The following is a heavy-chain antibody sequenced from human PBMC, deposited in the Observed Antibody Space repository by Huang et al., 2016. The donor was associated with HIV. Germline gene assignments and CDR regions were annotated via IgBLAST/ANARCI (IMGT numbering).Heavy chain of an antibody. CDR2: IRFDGGNK. J-gene: IGHJ4*02. CDR1: GFSFSHYG. V-gene: IGHV3-30*02. CDR3: ATDLGGYSFDY. Sequence: QEQLVESGGGVVQPGGSLRLSCATSGFSFSHYGMHWVRQDPGKGLEWVAFIRFDGGNKHYADSAKGRFTISRDNSKKMLFLEMNSLRGDDTAFYYCATDLGGYSFDYWGQGALVSVSS. D-gene: IGHD2-21*02.